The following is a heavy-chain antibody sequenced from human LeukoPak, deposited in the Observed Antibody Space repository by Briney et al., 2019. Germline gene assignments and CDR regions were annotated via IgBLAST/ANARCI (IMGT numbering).Heavy chain of an antibody. CDR2: IYHSGST. D-gene: IGHD3-9*01. CDR3: AGTFYDILTRLPFPDY. J-gene: IGHJ4*02. CDR1: GGSISSYY. V-gene: IGHV4-59*01. Sequence: PSETLSLTCTVSGGSISSYYWSWIRQPPGKGLEWIGYIYHSGSTNYNPSLKSRVTISVDTSKNQFSLKLSSVTAADTAVYYCAGTFYDILTRLPFPDYWGQGTLVTVSS.